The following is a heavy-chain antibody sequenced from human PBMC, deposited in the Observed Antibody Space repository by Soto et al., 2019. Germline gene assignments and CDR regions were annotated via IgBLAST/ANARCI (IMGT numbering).Heavy chain of an antibody. D-gene: IGHD3-3*01. J-gene: IGHJ6*02. V-gene: IGHV4-34*01. CDR2: INHSGST. CDR3: ARGGYYDFWSGPSPTLHYGMDV. Sequence: SETLSLTCAVYGGSFSGYYWSWIRQPPGKGLEWIGEINHSGSTNYNPSLKSRVTISVDTSKNQFSLKLGSVTAADTAVYYCARGGYYDFWSGPSPTLHYGMDVWGQGTTVTVSS. CDR1: GGSFSGYY.